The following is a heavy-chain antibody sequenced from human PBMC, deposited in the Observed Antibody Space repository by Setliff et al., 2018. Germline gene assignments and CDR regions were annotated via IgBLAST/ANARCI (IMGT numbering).Heavy chain of an antibody. CDR1: AYIFNSYG. V-gene: IGHV1-18*01. J-gene: IGHJ4*02. D-gene: IGHD2-8*01. Sequence: ASVKVSCKASAYIFNSYGISWVRQAPGQGLEWVGWLSPYNGNTYSAQKFQGRVTLTTDTSTTTAYMELRGLTSGDTAIYYCARLVRYCSTTTCQRASGDEYLGQGTLVTVSS. CDR3: ARLVRYCSTTTCQRASGDEY. CDR2: LSPYNGNT.